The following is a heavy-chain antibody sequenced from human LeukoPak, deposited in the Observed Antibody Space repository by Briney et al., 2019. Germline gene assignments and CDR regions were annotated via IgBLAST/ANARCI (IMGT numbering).Heavy chain of an antibody. V-gene: IGHV4-4*07. CDR1: GGSISSYY. CDR2: IYTSGST. Sequence: SETLSLTCTVSGGSISSYYWSWIRQPAGKGLEWIGRIYTSGSTNYNPSLKSRVTMSVDTSKNQFSLKLSSVTAADTAVYYCARDLVAVAGTGGIFDYWGQGTLVTVSS. D-gene: IGHD6-19*01. J-gene: IGHJ4*02. CDR3: ARDLVAVAGTGGIFDY.